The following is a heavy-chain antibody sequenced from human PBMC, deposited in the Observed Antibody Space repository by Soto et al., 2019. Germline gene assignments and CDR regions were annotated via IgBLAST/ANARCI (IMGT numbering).Heavy chain of an antibody. CDR1: GGTFSSYT. V-gene: IGHV1-69*02. D-gene: IGHD5-18*01. CDR3: ARASPVVTDV. Sequence: SVKVSCKASGGTFSSYTISWVRQAPGQGLEWAGRIIPILGIANYAQKFQGRVTITADKSTSTAYMELSSLRSEDTAVYYCARASPVVTDVWGQGTTVTVSS. J-gene: IGHJ6*02. CDR2: IIPILGIA.